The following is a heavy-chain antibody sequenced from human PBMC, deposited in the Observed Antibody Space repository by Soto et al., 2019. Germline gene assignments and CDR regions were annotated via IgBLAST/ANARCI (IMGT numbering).Heavy chain of an antibody. J-gene: IGHJ6*02. D-gene: IGHD6-13*01. V-gene: IGHV3-74*01. CDR2: INSDGSST. CDR3: ARDLGYSSSCYLSYYYYGMDV. Sequence: GGSLRLSCAASGFTFSSYWMHWVRQAPGKGLVWVSRINSDGSSTSYADSVKGRFTISRDNAKNTLYLQMNSLRAEDTAVYYWARDLGYSSSCYLSYYYYGMDVWGQGTTVTVSS. CDR1: GFTFSSYW.